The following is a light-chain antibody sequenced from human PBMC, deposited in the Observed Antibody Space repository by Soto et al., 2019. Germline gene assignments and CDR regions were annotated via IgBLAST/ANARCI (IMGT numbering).Light chain of an antibody. J-gene: IGLJ2*01. V-gene: IGLV2-8*01. CDR2: EVT. CDR1: SSDIGGHNY. Sequence: QSALTQPPSASGSPGQSVTISCTGTSSDIGGHNYVSWYQQHPGKAPKLMIYEVTKRPSGVPDRLSGSKSGNTASLTVSGLQPEDEADYYCSSYAGRNDVVFGGGTKLTVL. CDR3: SSYAGRNDVV.